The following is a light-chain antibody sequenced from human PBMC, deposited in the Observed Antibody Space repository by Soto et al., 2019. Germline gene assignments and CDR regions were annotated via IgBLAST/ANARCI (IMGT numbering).Light chain of an antibody. CDR2: KAS. V-gene: IGKV1-5*03. Sequence: DIQMTQSPSTLSASVGDRVTITCRASQYISSWLAWYQQKPGKAPKLLIYKASSLESGVPSRFSGSGSGTEFTLTISSLQPDDFATYYCQQYNSQRTVRQGTKVEIK. CDR3: QQYNSQRT. J-gene: IGKJ1*01. CDR1: QYISSW.